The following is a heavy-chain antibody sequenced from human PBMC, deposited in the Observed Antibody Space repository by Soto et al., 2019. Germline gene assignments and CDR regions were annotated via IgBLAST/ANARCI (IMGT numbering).Heavy chain of an antibody. D-gene: IGHD2-2*01. Sequence: PGGSLRLSCAASGFIFRSYSLNWVRQVPGKGLEWLSYISSSSRITYHADSVKGRFTVSRDNAKNSLYLQMNSLRDEDTAVYYCARDQDIVVAPGAYGMDVWGQGTTVTVSS. V-gene: IGHV3-48*02. CDR1: GFIFRSYS. CDR3: ARDQDIVVAPGAYGMDV. J-gene: IGHJ6*02. CDR2: ISSSSRIT.